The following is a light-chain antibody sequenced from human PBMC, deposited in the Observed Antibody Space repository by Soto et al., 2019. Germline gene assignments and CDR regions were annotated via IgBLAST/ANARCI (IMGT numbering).Light chain of an antibody. CDR1: SSDVSIYDL. J-gene: IGLJ2*01. V-gene: IGLV2-14*03. CDR3: SSYTSSRTLV. Sequence: QSALTQPASVSGSLGQSITISCTGTSSDVSIYDLVSWYQHHPCKATKLMIYDVSNRPSGISIRFSGSKSGNMASLTISGLQAEDEAHYYCSSYTSSRTLVFGGGTKLTVL. CDR2: DVS.